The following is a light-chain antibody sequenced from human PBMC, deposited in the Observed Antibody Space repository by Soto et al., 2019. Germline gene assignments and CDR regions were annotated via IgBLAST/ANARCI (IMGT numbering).Light chain of an antibody. J-gene: IGLJ2*01. V-gene: IGLV2-8*01. CDR3: NSYTSGTTYVV. CDR2: EVV. Sequence: QSALTQPPSASGSPGQSVTISCTGTKNDIGVYDFVSWYQHHPGKAPRLIIYEVVQRPSGVPDRFSGSKSGNTASLTVSGLQAADEADYYCNSYTSGTTYVVFGGGTKLTVL. CDR1: KNDIGVYDF.